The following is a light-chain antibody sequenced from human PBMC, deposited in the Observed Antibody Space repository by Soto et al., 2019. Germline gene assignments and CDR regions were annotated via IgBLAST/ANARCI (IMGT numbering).Light chain of an antibody. V-gene: IGKV1-5*03. CDR1: ESISXX. CDR2: KAS. CDR3: QKFSSYSGT. J-gene: IGKJ1*01. Sequence: DIQMTQSPSTLSASVGXRVTITCRASESISXXLXWYQQKPANAPKLLIYKASSLESGVPSSFSGSGSGTEFARTISSLQPDDFATYYCQKFSSYSGTFGQGTKVEIK.